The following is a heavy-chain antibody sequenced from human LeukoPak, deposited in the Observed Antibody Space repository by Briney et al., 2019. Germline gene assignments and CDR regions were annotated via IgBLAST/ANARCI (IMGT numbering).Heavy chain of an antibody. CDR3: TRQWHTPSDY. V-gene: IGHV3-7*01. Sequence: GGSLRLSCVASGFTFSSSEMNWVRQAPGEGLEWVANIKQDGSEKYYVDSVKGRFTISRDNAKNSLYLQVNSLRAEDTAVYYCTRQWHTPSDYWGLGTVVTVSS. CDR2: IKQDGSEK. J-gene: IGHJ4*02. CDR1: GFTFSSSE. D-gene: IGHD6-19*01.